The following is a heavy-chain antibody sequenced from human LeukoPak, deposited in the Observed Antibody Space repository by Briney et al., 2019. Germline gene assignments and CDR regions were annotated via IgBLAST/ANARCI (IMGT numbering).Heavy chain of an antibody. CDR2: IYPSGTT. CDR1: GVSVSSYY. V-gene: IGHV4-4*07. CDR3: ADDYGD. J-gene: IGHJ4*02. Sequence: KPSETLSLTCSVSGVSVSSYYWSWIRQPAGKGLEWIGRIYPSGTTHYNPSLKSRVTMSVDTSKNQFSLKLISVTAADTAVCYCADDYGDWGQGTLVTVSS. D-gene: IGHD4-17*01.